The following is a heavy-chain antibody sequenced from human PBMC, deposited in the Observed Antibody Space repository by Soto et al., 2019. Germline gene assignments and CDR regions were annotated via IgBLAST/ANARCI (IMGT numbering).Heavy chain of an antibody. CDR2: IFDSGST. V-gene: IGHV4-59*01. J-gene: IGHJ4*02. Sequence: PSETLSLTCTVSGGSISRYYWSWIRQTPGKGLEWIGYIFDSGSTTYNPALKSRLTMSVDTSKNQFSLKVRSVTAADTAVYYCARTDGNYFDYWGQGTLVTVSS. CDR3: ARTDGNYFDY. CDR1: GGSISRYY.